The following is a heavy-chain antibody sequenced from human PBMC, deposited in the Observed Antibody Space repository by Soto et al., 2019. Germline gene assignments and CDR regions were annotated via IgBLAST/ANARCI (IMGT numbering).Heavy chain of an antibody. CDR1: GGSISTSRYH. Sequence: SETLSLTCTVSGGSISTSRYHWDWIRQSPGKGLEWIGTIYYTGSTVYNPSLKSRVAISVDRPKNQLSLTLTSVTAADTAVFYGARRQFATPPSAPRGQGTLVPVSP. V-gene: IGHV4-39*01. J-gene: IGHJ5*02. CDR3: ARRQFATPPSAP. D-gene: IGHD2-15*01. CDR2: IYYTGST.